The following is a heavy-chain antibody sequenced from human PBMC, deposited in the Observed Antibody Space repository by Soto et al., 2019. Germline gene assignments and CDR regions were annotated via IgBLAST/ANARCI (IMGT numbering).Heavy chain of an antibody. CDR1: GYTFTSYD. Sequence: ASVKVSCKASGYTFTSYDMNWVRQATGQGLEWMGWMNPNSGNTGSAQKFQGRVTMTRDTSTRTAYMELSRLTSEDTAVYYCVRVVGAVDYWGQGTLVTVSS. CDR3: VRVVGAVDY. D-gene: IGHD4-17*01. V-gene: IGHV1-8*01. CDR2: MNPNSGNT. J-gene: IGHJ4*02.